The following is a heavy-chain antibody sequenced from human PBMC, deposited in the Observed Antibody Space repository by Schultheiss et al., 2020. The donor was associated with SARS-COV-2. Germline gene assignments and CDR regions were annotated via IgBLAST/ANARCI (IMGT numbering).Heavy chain of an antibody. Sequence: GESLKISCAASGFTFSSYAMSWVRQAPGKGLEWVSGISWNSGSIGYADSVKGRFTISRDNAKNSLYLQMNSLRAEDTAVYYCAKDNYYYGMDVWGQGTTVTVSS. J-gene: IGHJ6*02. V-gene: IGHV3-23*01. CDR1: GFTFSSYA. CDR2: ISWNSGSI. CDR3: AKDNYYYGMDV.